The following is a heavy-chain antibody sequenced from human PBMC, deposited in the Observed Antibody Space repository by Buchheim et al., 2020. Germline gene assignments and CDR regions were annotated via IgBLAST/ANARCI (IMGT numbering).Heavy chain of an antibody. J-gene: IGHJ6*02. CDR1: GGSLRGYY. CDR3: ARDGKLLWCGELSALDYYGMDV. CDR2: INNSGST. V-gene: IGHV4-34*01. Sequence: QVQLQQWGAGLLKPSETLSLTCAVYGGSLRGYYWSWLRQPPGKGLEWMGGINNSGSTNYNPSLKSRVTISADTSKNQFSLLLSSVTAADTAVYYCARDGKLLWCGELSALDYYGMDVCGQGTT. D-gene: IGHD3-10*01.